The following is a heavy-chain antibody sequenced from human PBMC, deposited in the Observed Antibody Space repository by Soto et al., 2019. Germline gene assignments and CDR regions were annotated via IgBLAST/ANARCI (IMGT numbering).Heavy chain of an antibody. J-gene: IGHJ4*02. Sequence: PGGSLRLSCAASGFTFSDYYMSWIRQAPGKGLEWVSYISSSSSYTNYADSVKGRFTISRDNAKNSLYLQMNSLRAEDTAVYYCARVIQWLRFFDYWGQGTLVTVSS. CDR3: ARVIQWLRFFDY. D-gene: IGHD5-12*01. CDR1: GFTFSDYY. V-gene: IGHV3-11*05. CDR2: ISSSSSYT.